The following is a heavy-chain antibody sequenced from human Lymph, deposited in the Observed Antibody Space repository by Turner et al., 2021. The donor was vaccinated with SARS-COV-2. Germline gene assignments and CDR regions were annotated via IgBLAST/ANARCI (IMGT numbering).Heavy chain of an antibody. Sequence: EVQLVESGGGLVKPGGSLSLSCAVSGFTFSSYSMNWVRQAPGKGLEWVSSISSSSSYIYYADSVKGRFTISRDNAKNSLYLQMNSLRAEDTAVYYCARGDYGDYGTVYFDYWGQGTLVTVSS. CDR3: ARGDYGDYGTVYFDY. J-gene: IGHJ4*02. CDR2: ISSSSSYI. D-gene: IGHD4-17*01. V-gene: IGHV3-21*01. CDR1: GFTFSSYS.